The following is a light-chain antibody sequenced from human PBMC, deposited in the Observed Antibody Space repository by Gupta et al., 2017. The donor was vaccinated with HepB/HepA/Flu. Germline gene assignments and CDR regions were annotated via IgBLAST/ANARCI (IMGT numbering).Light chain of an antibody. V-gene: IGKV3-11*01. CDR2: DAS. J-gene: IGKJ1*01. CDR3: QHRSNLET. CDR1: QSVSSY. Sequence: EIVLTQSPATLSLSPGERATLSCRASQSVSSYLAWYQQKPGQAPRLIIYDASNRAVGTTDGFSGGGENKDFTRTSSRRENEDCAGYYAQHRSNLETFGQGTKVEIK.